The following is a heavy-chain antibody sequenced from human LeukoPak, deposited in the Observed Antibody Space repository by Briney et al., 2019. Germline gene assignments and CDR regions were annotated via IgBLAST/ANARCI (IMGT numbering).Heavy chain of an antibody. V-gene: IGHV4-39*01. J-gene: IGHJ3*02. CDR2: IYYSGST. CDR3: AGGRGGAFDI. D-gene: IGHD3-10*01. Sequence: SETLSISCTVSGGSISSSSYYRGWIRKPREKRLEWIGSIYYSGSTYYNPSLKSRVTISVDTSKNQFSLKLSSVTAADTAVYYCAGGRGGAFDIWGQGTMVTVSS. CDR1: GGSISSSSYY.